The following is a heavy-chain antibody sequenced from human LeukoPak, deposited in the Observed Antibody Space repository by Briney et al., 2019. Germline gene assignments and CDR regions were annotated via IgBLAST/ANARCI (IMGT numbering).Heavy chain of an antibody. Sequence: GGSLRLSCAASGFTVSSYAMHWVRQAPGKGLEWVAVISYDGSNKYYADSVKGRFTISRDNSKNTLYLQMNSLRAEDTAVYYCARDRVGAGKGFFDYWGQGTLVTVSS. CDR1: GFTVSSYA. D-gene: IGHD1-26*01. CDR2: ISYDGSNK. V-gene: IGHV3-30-3*01. CDR3: ARDRVGAGKGFFDY. J-gene: IGHJ4*02.